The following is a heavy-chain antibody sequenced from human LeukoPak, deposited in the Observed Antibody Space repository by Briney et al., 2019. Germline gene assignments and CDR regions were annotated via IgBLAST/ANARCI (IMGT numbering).Heavy chain of an antibody. CDR3: ARAPGAVAGPFLD. CDR2: IYSGGST. CDR1: GFAVSSNY. D-gene: IGHD6-19*01. V-gene: IGHV3-53*01. J-gene: IGHJ4*02. Sequence: PGGSLRLSCAASGFAVSSNYMSWVRQAPGKGLDWVSVIYSGGSTYYADSVKGRFTISRDNSKNTLYLQMNSLRAEDTAVYYCARAPGAVAGPFLDGGQGTLVTVST.